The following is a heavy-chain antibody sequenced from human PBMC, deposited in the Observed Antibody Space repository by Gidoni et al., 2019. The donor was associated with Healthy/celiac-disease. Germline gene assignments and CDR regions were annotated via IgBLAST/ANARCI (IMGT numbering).Heavy chain of an antibody. CDR3: ARPSAPPRGYSYGYWIPPDY. CDR2: IIPILGIA. D-gene: IGHD5-18*01. CDR1: GGTFSSYA. J-gene: IGHJ4*02. Sequence: QVQLVQSGAEVKKPGSSVKVSCKASGGTFSSYAISWMRQAPGQGLEWMGGIIPILGIANYAQKFQGRVTITADKSTSTAYMELSSLRSEDTAVYYCARPSAPPRGYSYGYWIPPDYWGQGTLVTVSS. V-gene: IGHV1-69*10.